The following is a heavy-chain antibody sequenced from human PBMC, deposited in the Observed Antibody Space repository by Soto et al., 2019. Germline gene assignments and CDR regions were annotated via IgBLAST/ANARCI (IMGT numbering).Heavy chain of an antibody. V-gene: IGHV3-30-3*01. Sequence: VQLVESGGGVVQPGRSLRLSCAASGFTFSTYAMHWVRQAPGKGLEWVAVISFDGSNKYYADSVKGRFTISRDNSKNTLYLQMNSLRAEDTAVYYCARAGGYYDSSGYYFDYWGQGTLVTVSS. CDR1: GFTFSTYA. J-gene: IGHJ4*02. CDR3: ARAGGYYDSSGYYFDY. CDR2: ISFDGSNK. D-gene: IGHD3-22*01.